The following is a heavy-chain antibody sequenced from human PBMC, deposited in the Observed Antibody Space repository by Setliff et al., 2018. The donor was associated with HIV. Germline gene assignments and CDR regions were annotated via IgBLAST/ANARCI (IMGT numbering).Heavy chain of an antibody. V-gene: IGHV4-38-2*01. CDR1: DYSISSGYY. J-gene: IGHJ4*02. D-gene: IGHD3-3*01. CDR2: IYHSGTT. CDR3: ARGNYYNLWADPFDY. Sequence: SETLSLTCAVSDYSISSGYYWGWIRQPPGKGLEWIGGIYHSGTTYYNSSLKSRVTISVDTSKNQVSLKLTSMTAADTAIYYCARGNYYNLWADPFDYWGQGTLVTVSS.